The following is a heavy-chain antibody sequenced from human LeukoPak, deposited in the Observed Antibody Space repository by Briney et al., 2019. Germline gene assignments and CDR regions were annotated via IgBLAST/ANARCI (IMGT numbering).Heavy chain of an antibody. D-gene: IGHD6-19*01. J-gene: IGHJ3*02. CDR1: GYTFTDYY. CDR3: ATEGLIAVAGTVAFDI. V-gene: IGHV1-69-2*01. CDR2: VDPEDGET. Sequence: ASVKISCKVSGYTFTDYYMHWVQQAPGKGLEWMGLVDPEDGETIYAEKSQGRVTITADTSTDTAYMELSSLRSEDTAVYYCATEGLIAVAGTVAFDIWGQGTMVTVSS.